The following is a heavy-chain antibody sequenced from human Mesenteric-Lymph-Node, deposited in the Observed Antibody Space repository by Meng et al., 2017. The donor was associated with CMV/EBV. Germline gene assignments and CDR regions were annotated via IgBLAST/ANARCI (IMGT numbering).Heavy chain of an antibody. CDR1: SGTYS. D-gene: IGHD1-26*01. CDR3: ARDTPFFSTEWELLRLIEY. V-gene: IGHV4-61*01. J-gene: IGHJ4*02. Sequence: SGTYSWTWIRQPRGKGLEWIGHISYSGNTNYNPSLKSRVTIPMDTSKNQFSLKLTSVTAADTAVYYCARDTPFFSTEWELLRLIEYWGQGALVTVSS. CDR2: ISYSGNT.